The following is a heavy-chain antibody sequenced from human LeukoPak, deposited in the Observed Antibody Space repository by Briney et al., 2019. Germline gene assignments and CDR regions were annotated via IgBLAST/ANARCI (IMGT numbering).Heavy chain of an antibody. J-gene: IGHJ5*02. CDR1: GFTFSSYA. CDR3: VRATYWFDP. V-gene: IGHV3-30-3*01. CDR2: TSYDGTNT. Sequence: GRSLRLSCAASGFTFSSYAMHWVRQAPGKGLEWVAGTSYDGTNTYYADFVKGRFTISRDNAKNSLYLQMNSLRAEDTAVYYCVRATYWFDPWGQGTLVTVSS. D-gene: IGHD1-26*01.